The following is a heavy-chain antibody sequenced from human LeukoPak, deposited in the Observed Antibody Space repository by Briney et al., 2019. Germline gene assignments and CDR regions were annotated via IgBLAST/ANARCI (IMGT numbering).Heavy chain of an antibody. D-gene: IGHD1-26*01. CDR3: ARPLSGGVGATYGAFDI. V-gene: IGHV4-39*01. CDR2: IYYSGST. CDR1: GGSISSSSYY. J-gene: IGHJ3*02. Sequence: PSETLSLTCTVSGGSISSSSYYWRWIRQPPGKGLEWIGSIYYSGSTYYNPSLKSRVTISVDTSKNQFSLKLSSVTAADTAVYYCARPLSGGVGATYGAFDIWGQGTMVTVSS.